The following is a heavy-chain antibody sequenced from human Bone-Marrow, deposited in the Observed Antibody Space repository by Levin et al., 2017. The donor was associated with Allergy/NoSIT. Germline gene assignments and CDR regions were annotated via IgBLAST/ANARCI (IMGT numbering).Heavy chain of an antibody. D-gene: IGHD6-13*01. CDR1: GFTFSAYA. J-gene: IGHJ4*02. V-gene: IGHV3-30*09. CDR3: ARDRAAAGSSPFDH. CDR2: ITYDGGN. Sequence: GGSLRLSCAASGFTFSAYAMHWVRQAPVKGLEWVSLITYDGGNKYADSVKGRFAVSRDNSKNTLYLQMNSLRVDDTAMYYCARDRAAAGSSPFDHWGQGTLVTVSS.